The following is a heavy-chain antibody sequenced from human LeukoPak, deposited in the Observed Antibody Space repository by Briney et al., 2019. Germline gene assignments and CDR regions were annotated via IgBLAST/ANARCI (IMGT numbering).Heavy chain of an antibody. Sequence: GGSLRLSCAASGFSFSGYWMNWVRQAPGKGLEWVANIKQDGSEKYYVDSVKGRFTISRDNARSSLYLQMNSLRVEDTAIYYCARVRGSYCSDYWGQGTLVTVS. CDR2: IKQDGSEK. V-gene: IGHV3-7*01. J-gene: IGHJ4*02. D-gene: IGHD1-26*01. CDR3: ARVRGSYCSDY. CDR1: GFSFSGYW.